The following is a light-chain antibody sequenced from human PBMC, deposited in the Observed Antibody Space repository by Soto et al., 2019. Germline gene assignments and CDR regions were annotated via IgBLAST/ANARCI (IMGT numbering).Light chain of an antibody. J-gene: IGKJ5*01. CDR1: QSLGTL. CDR3: QQYNDWPIT. V-gene: IGKV3-15*01. Sequence: EVVLTQSPDILSVSPGERVTLSCWASQSLGTLLAWYQQKPGQPPRLLIYGASSRATGLPARFSGRGSGTEFTLTITSLQTEDFAVYYCQQYNDWPITCGQGTRLEIK. CDR2: GAS.